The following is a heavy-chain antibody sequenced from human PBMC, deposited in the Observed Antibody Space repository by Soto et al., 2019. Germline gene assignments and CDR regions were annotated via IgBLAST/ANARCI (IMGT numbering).Heavy chain of an antibody. D-gene: IGHD3-10*01. CDR3: AREPRLLIWFGELHD. CDR1: GASIINYY. J-gene: IGHJ4*02. CDR2: VSNTATT. V-gene: IGHV4-59*12. Sequence: PSETLSVTCPVSGASIINYYLAWIRQSPGGGLESIGYVSNTATTTYNPSLKNRVTISVDASKSQFSLKLSSVTAADTAVYYCAREPRLLIWFGELHDWGRGTLVTV.